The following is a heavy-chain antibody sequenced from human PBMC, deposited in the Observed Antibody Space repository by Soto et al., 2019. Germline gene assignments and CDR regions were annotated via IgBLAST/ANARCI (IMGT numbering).Heavy chain of an antibody. CDR3: ARSPYLLPYCARLIPQDDY. D-gene: IGHD3-9*01. CDR2: INHSGST. V-gene: IGHV4-34*01. CDR1: GGSFSGYY. Sequence: SETLSLTCAVYGGSFSGYYWSWIRQPPGKGLEWIGEINHSGSTNYNPSLKSRVTISVDTSKNQFSLKLSSVTAADTAVYYCARSPYLLPYCARLIPQDDYLGPGTLVNVSS. J-gene: IGHJ4*02.